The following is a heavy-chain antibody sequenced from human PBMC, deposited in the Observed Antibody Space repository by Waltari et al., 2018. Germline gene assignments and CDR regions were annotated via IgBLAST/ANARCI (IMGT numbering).Heavy chain of an antibody. D-gene: IGHD3-3*01. CDR3: ARENLGVIIFHYYFMDV. CDR2: ISGSGTYI. V-gene: IGHV3-21*06. Sequence: EVQLVESGGGLVKPGGSLRRSCAASGFAFSNYNMNWVRQAPGKGLEWVSSISGSGTYIYYSDSVKGRFTISRDNAKNSLFLQMNSLRAEDTAVYYCARENLGVIIFHYYFMDVWGKGTTVTISS. CDR1: GFAFSNYN. J-gene: IGHJ6*03.